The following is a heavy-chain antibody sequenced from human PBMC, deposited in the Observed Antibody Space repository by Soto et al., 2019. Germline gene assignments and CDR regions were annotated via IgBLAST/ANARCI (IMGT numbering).Heavy chain of an antibody. CDR3: ARDRGSSGRPSSLAY. J-gene: IGHJ4*02. Sequence: EVQLVESGGGLVQPGGSLRLSCAASGFTFSSYWMHWVRQAPGKGLVWVSRISSDESSRTYADSVKGRFTISRDNAKNTLFLQMNSLRAEDTAVYYCARDRGSSGRPSSLAYWGQGTLVTVSS. D-gene: IGHD6-19*01. CDR2: ISSDESSR. V-gene: IGHV3-74*01. CDR1: GFTFSSYW.